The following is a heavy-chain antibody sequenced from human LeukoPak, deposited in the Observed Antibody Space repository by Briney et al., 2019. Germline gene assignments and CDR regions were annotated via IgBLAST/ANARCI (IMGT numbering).Heavy chain of an antibody. Sequence: GGSLRLSCAASGSTLSRYSMNWVRQAPGKGLEWVSSIRSSSSGTSYIYYADSVKGRFTTSRDDAKNSLYLQMNSLRAEDTAVYYCARDPGYSGYDSYFDYWGQGTLVTVSS. CDR1: GSTLSRYS. D-gene: IGHD5-12*01. CDR2: IRSSSSGTSYI. CDR3: ARDPGYSGYDSYFDY. V-gene: IGHV3-21*01. J-gene: IGHJ4*02.